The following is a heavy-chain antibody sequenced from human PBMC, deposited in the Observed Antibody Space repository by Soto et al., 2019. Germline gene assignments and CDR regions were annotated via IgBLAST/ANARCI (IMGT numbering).Heavy chain of an antibody. CDR1: ELSFRSYW. V-gene: IGHV3-7*01. CDR2: INEDGSQK. D-gene: IGHD5-18*01. CDR3: ARVGRYGWDFDH. J-gene: IGHJ4*02. Sequence: SLGLSCAASELSFRSYWMTWVLQAPGKGLEWVALINEDGSQKYYVGSVKGRFIISRDNAKDSVYMQMDSLRAGDTAVYFCARVGRYGWDFDHWGQGTLVTVSS.